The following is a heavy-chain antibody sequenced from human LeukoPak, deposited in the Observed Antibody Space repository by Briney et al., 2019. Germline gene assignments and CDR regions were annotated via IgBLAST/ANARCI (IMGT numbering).Heavy chain of an antibody. J-gene: IGHJ3*02. V-gene: IGHV3-7*05. CDR1: GFTLSIYW. CDR3: ARGFDGYYGFDI. CDR2: INQDGSEK. D-gene: IGHD5-24*01. Sequence: PGGSLRLSCEASGFTLSIYWMSWVRQVPGKGLEWVANINQDGSEKYYVDSVKGRFTISRDNAKKSLYLQMDSLRVEDTAVYYCARGFDGYYGFDIWGQGTMVTVSS.